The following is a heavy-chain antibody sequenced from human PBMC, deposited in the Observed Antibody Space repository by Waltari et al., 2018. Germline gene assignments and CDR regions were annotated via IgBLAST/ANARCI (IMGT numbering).Heavy chain of an antibody. V-gene: IGHV3-23*01. CDR1: GFTFSSYV. J-gene: IGHJ4*01. D-gene: IGHD3-3*02. CDR3: AKVNEAGILSRPYDY. Sequence: EVQVLESGGGLVQPGGSLRLSCAASGFTFSSYVMTWVRQAPGKGLGGGSGIGERGGSTYYADSVKGRFTISRDNSRNTLYLQMNSLRAGDTGVYYCAKVNEAGILSRPYDYWGHGTLVTVSS. CDR2: IGERGGST.